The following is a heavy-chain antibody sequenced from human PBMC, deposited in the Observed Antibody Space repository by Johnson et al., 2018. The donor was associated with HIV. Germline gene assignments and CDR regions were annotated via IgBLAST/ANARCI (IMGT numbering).Heavy chain of an antibody. CDR2: INEDGSEE. CDR1: GFTFSNYW. D-gene: IGHD6-19*01. Sequence: VQLMESWGGVVQRGGSLRLSCAASGFTFSNYWMSWVRQAPGKGLEWVANINEDGSEEYYVDSMEGRFIISRDNAKNSLYLQIDSLRAEDTSVYYCARDGIYSSPWDALDIWGQGTLVTVSS. CDR3: ARDGIYSSPWDALDI. V-gene: IGHV3-7*05. J-gene: IGHJ3*02.